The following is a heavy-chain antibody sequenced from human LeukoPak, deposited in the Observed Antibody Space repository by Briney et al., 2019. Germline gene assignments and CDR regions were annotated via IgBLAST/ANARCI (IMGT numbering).Heavy chain of an antibody. D-gene: IGHD3-9*01. V-gene: IGHV3-30*02. CDR1: GFTFGSYG. J-gene: IGHJ4*02. CDR2: IQYDGRIK. Sequence: HPGGSLRLSCAASGFTFGSYGMHWVRQAPGKGLEWVAFIQYDGRIKYYADSVKGRFTISRDNFKSTVYLQMNSLRAEDTAVYYCARVDPKNYDILTGYVDYWGQGTLVTVSS. CDR3: ARVDPKNYDILTGYVDY.